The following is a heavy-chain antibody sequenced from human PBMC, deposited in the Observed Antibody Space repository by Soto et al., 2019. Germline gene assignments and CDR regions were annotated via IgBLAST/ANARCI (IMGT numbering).Heavy chain of an antibody. V-gene: IGHV3-33*01. CDR3: ARHHSSHWYASRSIFDY. Sequence: QVQLVESGGGVVQPGRSLRLSCAASGFMFNTYGMHWVRQAPGKGLEWVAIIWYDGSNEYYADSVKGRFTISRDNAKNTLYLQMNSLRAEDTAVYYCARHHSSHWYASRSIFDYWGQGALVTVSS. D-gene: IGHD6-13*01. CDR2: IWYDGSNE. CDR1: GFMFNTYG. J-gene: IGHJ4*02.